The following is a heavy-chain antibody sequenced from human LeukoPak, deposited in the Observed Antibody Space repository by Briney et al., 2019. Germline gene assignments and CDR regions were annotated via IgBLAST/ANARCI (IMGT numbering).Heavy chain of an antibody. V-gene: IGHV1-69*06. CDR1: GGTFSSYA. CDR2: IIPIFGTA. Sequence: SVKVSCKASGGTFSSYAISWVRQAPGQGLEWMGGIIPIFGTANYAQKFQARVTITADKSTSTAYMELSSLRSEDTAVYYCARDTGRGYDSSGYYYFDYWGQGTLVTVSS. J-gene: IGHJ4*02. D-gene: IGHD3-22*01. CDR3: ARDTGRGYDSSGYYYFDY.